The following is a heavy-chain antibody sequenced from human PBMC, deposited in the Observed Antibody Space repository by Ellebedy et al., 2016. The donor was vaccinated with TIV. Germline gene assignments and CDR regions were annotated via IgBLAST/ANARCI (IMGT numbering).Heavy chain of an antibody. CDR3: AKSGGNFFRYYYYYYGMDV. Sequence: GGSLRLSXAASGFTFSSYGMHWVRQAPGKGLEWVAVISYDGSNKYYADSVKGRFTISRDNSKNTLYLQMNSLRAEDTAVYYCAKSGGNFFRYYYYYYGMDVWGQGTTVTVSS. D-gene: IGHD4-23*01. CDR2: ISYDGSNK. J-gene: IGHJ6*02. CDR1: GFTFSSYG. V-gene: IGHV3-30*18.